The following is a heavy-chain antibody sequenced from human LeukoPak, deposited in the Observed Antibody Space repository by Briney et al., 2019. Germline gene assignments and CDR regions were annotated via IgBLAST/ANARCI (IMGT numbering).Heavy chain of an antibody. CDR1: GFTFSSYS. CDR2: ISSSSSTI. CDR3: VREAPLAGDWYFDR. Sequence: GGSLRLSCAASGFTFSSYSMNWVRQAPGKGLEWISYISSSSSTIHYASSVEGRFIISRDDARNMVLMQMNNLRVEDTAVYYCVREAPLAGDWYFDRWGRGSLVTVSS. V-gene: IGHV3-48*04. J-gene: IGHJ2*01. D-gene: IGHD6-19*01.